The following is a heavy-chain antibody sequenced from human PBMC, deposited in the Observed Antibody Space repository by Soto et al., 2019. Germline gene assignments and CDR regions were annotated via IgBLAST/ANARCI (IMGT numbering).Heavy chain of an antibody. V-gene: IGHV4-30-4*01. Sequence: SSETLSLTCTVSGVSISSGDYYWSWIRQPPGKGLEWIGYIYYSGGTYYNPSLKSRVTISVDTSKNQFSLKLSSVTAADTAVFYCARTQIFHESHWFDPWGQGTLVSVSS. CDR3: ARTQIFHESHWFDP. J-gene: IGHJ5*02. CDR2: IYYSGGT. CDR1: GVSISSGDYY.